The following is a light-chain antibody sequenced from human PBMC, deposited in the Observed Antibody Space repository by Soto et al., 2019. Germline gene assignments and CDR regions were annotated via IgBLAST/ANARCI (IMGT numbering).Light chain of an antibody. CDR2: GVT. CDR1: SSDVGAYNY. V-gene: IGLV2-14*01. J-gene: IGLJ1*01. CDR3: FSHRGGDSHV. Sequence: QSVLTQPASVSGSPGQSITISCTGTSSDVGAYNYVSWYQQYPGKAPKLMIYGVTNRPSGVSNRFSGSTTGNTASLTISGLQAEDEADYYCFSHRGGDSHVFGTGTKVTVL.